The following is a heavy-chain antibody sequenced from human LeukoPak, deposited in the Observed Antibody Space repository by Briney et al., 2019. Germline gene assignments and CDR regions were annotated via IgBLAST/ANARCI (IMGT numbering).Heavy chain of an antibody. CDR2: IRSKANSYAT. V-gene: IGHV3-73*01. J-gene: IGHJ4*02. CDR1: GFTFSGSV. CDR3: TRLVGATGGTFDY. Sequence: GGSLKLSCAASGFTFSGSVMHWVRQASGKGLEWVGRIRSKANSYATAYAASVKGRFTISRDDSKNTAYLQMNSLKTEDTAVYYCTRLVGATGGTFDYWGQGTLVTVSS. D-gene: IGHD1-26*01.